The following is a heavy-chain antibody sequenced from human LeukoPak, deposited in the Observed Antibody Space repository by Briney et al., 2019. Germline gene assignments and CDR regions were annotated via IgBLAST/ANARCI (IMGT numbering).Heavy chain of an antibody. Sequence: ASVKVSCKASGYTFTGYYMHWVRQAPGQGLEWMGWINPNSGGTNYAQKFQGWVTMTRDTSIGTAYMELSRLRSDDTAVYYCARGERSSSSWSMNFDYWGQGALVTVSS. CDR1: GYTFTGYY. CDR3: ARGERSSSSWSMNFDY. J-gene: IGHJ4*02. D-gene: IGHD6-13*01. CDR2: INPNSGGT. V-gene: IGHV1-2*04.